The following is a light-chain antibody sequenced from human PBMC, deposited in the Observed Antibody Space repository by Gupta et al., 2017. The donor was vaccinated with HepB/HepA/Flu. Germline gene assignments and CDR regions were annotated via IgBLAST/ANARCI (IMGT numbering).Light chain of an antibody. CDR1: SSNIGSNI. CDR2: SNN. V-gene: IGLV1-44*01. Sequence: QSVLTQPPSASGTPGQRVTISCSGSSSNIGSNIVNWYQQLPGTAPKLLIYSNNQRPSGGPDRFSGSKSGTSASLAISGLQSEDEADYYCAAWDDSLNGDVVFGGGTKLTVL. J-gene: IGLJ2*01. CDR3: AAWDDSLNGDVV.